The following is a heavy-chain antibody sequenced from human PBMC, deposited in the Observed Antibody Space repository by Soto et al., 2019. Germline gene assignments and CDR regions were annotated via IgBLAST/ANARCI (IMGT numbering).Heavy chain of an antibody. CDR3: AREGYSSGYYYYYGMDV. CDR2: IYYSGST. Sequence: SETLSLTCAVSGGSISSGGYSWSWIRQPPGKGLEWIGYIYYSGSTNYNPSLKSRVTISVDTSKNQFSLKLSSVTAADTAVYYCAREGYSSGYYYYYGMDVWGQGTTVTVSS. D-gene: IGHD3-22*01. V-gene: IGHV4-61*08. CDR1: GGSISSGGYS. J-gene: IGHJ6*02.